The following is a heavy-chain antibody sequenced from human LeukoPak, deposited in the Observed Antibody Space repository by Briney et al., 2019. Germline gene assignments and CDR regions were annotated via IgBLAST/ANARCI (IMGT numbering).Heavy chain of an antibody. D-gene: IGHD6-6*01. V-gene: IGHV4-34*01. Sequence: PSETLSLTCAVYGGSFSGYYWSWIRQPPGKGLEWIGSIYHSGSTYYNPSLKSRVTISVDTSKNQFSLKLSSVTAADTAVYYCARVLYSSSSEPISRGSFDPWGQGTLVTVSS. CDR3: ARVLYSSSSEPISRGSFDP. J-gene: IGHJ5*02. CDR1: GGSFSGYY. CDR2: IYHSGST.